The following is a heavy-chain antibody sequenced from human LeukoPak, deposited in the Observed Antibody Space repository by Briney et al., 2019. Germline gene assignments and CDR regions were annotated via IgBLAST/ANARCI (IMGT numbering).Heavy chain of an antibody. CDR1: GFTFSSYW. D-gene: IGHD5-18*01. CDR3: ARDSAWIQLWFWDY. J-gene: IGHJ4*02. V-gene: IGHV3-7*01. Sequence: TGGSLRLSCAASGFTFSSYWMSWVRLAPGKGLEWVANIKQDGSEKYYVDSVKGRFTISRDNAKNSLYLQMNSLRAEDTAVYYCARDSAWIQLWFWDYWGQGTLVTVSS. CDR2: IKQDGSEK.